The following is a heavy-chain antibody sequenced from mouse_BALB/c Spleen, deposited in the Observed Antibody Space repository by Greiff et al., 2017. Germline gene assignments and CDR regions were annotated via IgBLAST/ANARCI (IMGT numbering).Heavy chain of an antibody. CDR2: ILPGSGST. V-gene: IGHV1-9*01. Sequence: QVQLQQSGAELMKPGASVKISCKATGYTFSSYWIEWVKQRPGHGLEWIGEILPGSGSTNYNEKFKGKATFTADTSSNTAYMQLSSLTSEDSAVYYCARSEYGGWFAYSGQGTLVTVSA. CDR1: GYTFSSYW. CDR3: ARSEYGGWFAY. J-gene: IGHJ3*01. D-gene: IGHD2-10*02.